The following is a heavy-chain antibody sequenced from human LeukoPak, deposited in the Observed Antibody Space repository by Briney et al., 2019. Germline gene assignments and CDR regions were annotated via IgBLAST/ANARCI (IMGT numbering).Heavy chain of an antibody. Sequence: GGSLRLSCAASGFTFRSYAMHWVRQAPGKGLEWVAVLPYDGDNKYYADSVKGRFTISRDNSRDTLDLQMNSLRAEDTAVYYCARDRSRESYCSSTSCFLDYWGQGSLVTVSS. J-gene: IGHJ4*02. D-gene: IGHD2-2*01. CDR1: GFTFRSYA. CDR2: LPYDGDNK. CDR3: ARDRSRESYCSSTSCFLDY. V-gene: IGHV3-30*04.